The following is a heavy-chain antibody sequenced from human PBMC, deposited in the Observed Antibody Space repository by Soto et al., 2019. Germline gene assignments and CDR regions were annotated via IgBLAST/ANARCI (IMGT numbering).Heavy chain of an antibody. V-gene: IGHV4-59*08. CDR3: ARRYGSGFDY. J-gene: IGHJ4*02. CDR1: GGSISSYY. CDR2: IYYSGST. Sequence: QVQLQESGPGLVKPSETLSLTCTVSGGSISSYYWSWIRHPPGKGLEWIGYIYYSGSTNYNPSLKSRVTISVDTSKNHFSLKLSSVPAADTALYYCARRYGSGFDYWGQGTLVTVSS. D-gene: IGHD5-18*01.